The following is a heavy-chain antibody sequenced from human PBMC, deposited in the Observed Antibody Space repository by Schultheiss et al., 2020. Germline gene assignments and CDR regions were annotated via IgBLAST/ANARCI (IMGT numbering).Heavy chain of an antibody. D-gene: IGHD6-19*01. J-gene: IGHJ3*02. CDR1: GFTFSSYA. Sequence: GGSLRLSCAASGFTFSSYAMHWVRQAPGKGLEWVAVISYDGSNKYYADSVKGRFTISRDNSKNTLYLQMNSLRAEDTAVYYCARGGDSSGWYPRRVDAFDIWGQGTMVTV. CDR3: ARGGDSSGWYPRRVDAFDI. V-gene: IGHV3-30-3*01. CDR2: ISYDGSNK.